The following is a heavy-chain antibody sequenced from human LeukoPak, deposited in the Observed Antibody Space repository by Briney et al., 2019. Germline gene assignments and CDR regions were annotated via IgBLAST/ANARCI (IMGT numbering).Heavy chain of an antibody. J-gene: IGHJ6*02. CDR1: GGTFSIYA. Sequence: SVKVSCKASGGTFSIYAITWVRQAPGQGLEWMGGIIPMFGTGKYAQKFQGRVTITADESTSTAYMELSSLRSEDTAVYYCARDLYDYGDYRSYYYYGMDVWGQGTTVTVSS. D-gene: IGHD4-17*01. CDR2: IIPMFGTG. V-gene: IGHV1-69*13. CDR3: ARDLYDYGDYRSYYYYGMDV.